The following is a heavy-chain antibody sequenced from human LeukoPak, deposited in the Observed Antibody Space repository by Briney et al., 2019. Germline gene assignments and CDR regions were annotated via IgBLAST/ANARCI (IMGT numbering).Heavy chain of an antibody. J-gene: IGHJ5*02. CDR3: ARDLYCSSTSCTRMPS. CDR1: GGTFSSYT. D-gene: IGHD2-2*01. CDR2: IIPILGIA. Sequence: SVKVSCKASGGTFSSYTISWVRQAPGQGLEWMGRIIPILGIANYAQNFEGRVTITAAKSTSTAYMELSSLRSEDTAVYYCARDLYCSSTSCTRMPSWGQGTLVTVSS. V-gene: IGHV1-69*04.